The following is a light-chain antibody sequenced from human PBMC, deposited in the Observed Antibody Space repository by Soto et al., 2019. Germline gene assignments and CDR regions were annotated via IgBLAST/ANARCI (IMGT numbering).Light chain of an antibody. CDR2: DVN. CDR3: CLYPGSGTYV. CDR1: SSDVGASDY. V-gene: IGLV2-11*01. Sequence: QSALTQPRSVSGSPGQSVTISCTGTSSDVGASDYVSWYQHHPNSAPKLILYDVNKGPSGVPDRFSGSKSGNTASLPISGLQDEAEAGYYRCLYPGSGTYVFGTGTQLTVL. J-gene: IGLJ1*01.